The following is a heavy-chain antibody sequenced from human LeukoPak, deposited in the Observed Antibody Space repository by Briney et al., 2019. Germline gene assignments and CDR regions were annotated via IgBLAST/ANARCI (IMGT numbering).Heavy chain of an antibody. J-gene: IGHJ6*02. V-gene: IGHV3-9*01. CDR3: AKDIIPYYYYGMDV. D-gene: IGHD2-21*01. CDR2: ISWNSGSI. CDR1: GFTFDDYA. Sequence: PGGSLRLSCAASGFTFDDYAMHWVRQAPGKGLEWVSGISWNSGSIGYADSVKGRFTISRDNAKNSLYLQMNSLRAEDTALYYCAKDIIPYYYYGMDVWGQGTTVTVSS.